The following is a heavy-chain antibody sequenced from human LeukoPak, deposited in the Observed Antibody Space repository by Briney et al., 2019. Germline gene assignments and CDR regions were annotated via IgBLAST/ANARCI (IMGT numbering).Heavy chain of an antibody. V-gene: IGHV1-69*05. CDR3: ARSEEMATIGGDY. CDR1: GGTFSSYA. J-gene: IGHJ4*02. Sequence: ASVKVSCKASGGTFSSYAISWVRQAPGQGLEWMGRIIPIFGTANYAQKFQGRVTTTTDESTSTAYMELNSLRSEDTAVYYCARSEEMATIGGDYWGQGTLVTVSS. D-gene: IGHD5-24*01. CDR2: IIPIFGTA.